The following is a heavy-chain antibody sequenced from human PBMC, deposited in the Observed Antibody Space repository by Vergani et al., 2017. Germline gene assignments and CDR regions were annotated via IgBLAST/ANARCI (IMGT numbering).Heavy chain of an antibody. V-gene: IGHV1-2*02. J-gene: IGHJ6*02. CDR2: INPNSGGT. Sequence: QVQLVQSGAEVKKPGASVKVSCKASGYTFTGYYMHWVRQAPGKGLGWMGWINPNSGGTNYAQKFQGRVTMTRDTSISTAYMELSRLRSDDTAVYYCARAPWNYEYYYSYGMDVWGQGTTVTVSS. CDR1: GYTFTGYY. CDR3: ARAPWNYEYYYSYGMDV. D-gene: IGHD1-7*01.